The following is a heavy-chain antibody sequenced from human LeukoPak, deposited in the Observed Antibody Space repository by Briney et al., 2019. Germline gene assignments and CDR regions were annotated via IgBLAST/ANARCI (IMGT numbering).Heavy chain of an antibody. CDR1: GFTFNSFA. CDR3: AKSLGVGGYTRYKGFDQ. CDR2: ISGSDGTS. V-gene: IGHV3-23*01. D-gene: IGHD3-16*02. J-gene: IGHJ4*02. Sequence: GGSLRLCCAASGFTFNSFAMNWVRQAPGKGLEWVSSISGSDGTSHYADFVKGRFTISRDNSKNTLYLQMNSLRAEDTAAYYCAKSLGVGGYTRYKGFDQWGQGTLVVVSS.